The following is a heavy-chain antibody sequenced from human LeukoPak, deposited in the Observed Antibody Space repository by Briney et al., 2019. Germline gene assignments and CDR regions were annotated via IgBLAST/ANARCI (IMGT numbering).Heavy chain of an antibody. V-gene: IGHV4-59*08. CDR3: ARHEDLVYYGSGSYVGYYFDY. D-gene: IGHD3-10*01. Sequence: PSETLSLTCTVSGGSISSDYWSWIRQPPGKGLEWIGYIYYSGSTNYNSSLKSRVTISVDTSKNQFSLKLSSVIAADTAVYYCARHEDLVYYGSGSYVGYYFDYWGQGTLVTVSS. CDR1: GGSISSDY. CDR2: IYYSGST. J-gene: IGHJ4*02.